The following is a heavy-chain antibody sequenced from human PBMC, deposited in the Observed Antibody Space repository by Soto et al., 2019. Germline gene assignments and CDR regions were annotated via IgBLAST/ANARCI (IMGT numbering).Heavy chain of an antibody. V-gene: IGHV5-10-1*01. CDR3: SRHQVGMVPEDS. D-gene: IGHD1-26*01. CDR1: GYIRNTDW. Sequence: PGESLKISCNASGYIRNTDWISWVRQKPGKGLEWMGRIDPLDSHTKYSPSFEGRVNISADRSIATAYLHWTSLETSDTAIYYCSRHQVGMVPEDSWGQGTLVTVSS. J-gene: IGHJ4*02. CDR2: IDPLDSHT.